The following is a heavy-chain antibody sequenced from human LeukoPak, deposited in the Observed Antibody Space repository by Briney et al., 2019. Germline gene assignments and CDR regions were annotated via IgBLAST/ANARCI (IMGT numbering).Heavy chain of an antibody. CDR1: GFTSSSYA. CDR3: ARAWVSGMDV. V-gene: IGHV3-23*01. Sequence: GGSLRLSCVASGFTSSSYAMSWVRQAPGKGLEWVSGISGSSGTTYYADSVKGRFTISRDNSKNTLYLQMNSLRDEDTAVYYCARAWVSGMDVWGQGTTVTVSS. D-gene: IGHD6-13*01. J-gene: IGHJ6*02. CDR2: ISGSSGTT.